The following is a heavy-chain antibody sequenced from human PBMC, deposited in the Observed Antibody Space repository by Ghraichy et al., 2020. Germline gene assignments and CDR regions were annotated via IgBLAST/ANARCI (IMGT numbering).Heavy chain of an antibody. CDR3: ARMPIVSRDGYTSPSDY. Sequence: GGSLRLSCKASGYSFTSFWIAWVRQMPGKGLEWMGVIYPDDSATRYSPSFQGQVTLSADKSISTAYLQWNSLKDSDSGVYYCARMPIVSRDGYTSPSDYWGQGTLVTVSS. V-gene: IGHV5-51*01. D-gene: IGHD5-24*01. CDR1: GYSFTSFW. CDR2: IYPDDSAT. J-gene: IGHJ4*02.